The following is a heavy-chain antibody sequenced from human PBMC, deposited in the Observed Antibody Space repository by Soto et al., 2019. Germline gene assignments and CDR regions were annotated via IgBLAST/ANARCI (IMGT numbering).Heavy chain of an antibody. V-gene: IGHV1-46*01. J-gene: IGHJ4*02. CDR2: INPSGGST. CDR1: GYTFTSYY. D-gene: IGHD6-13*01. Sequence: QVQLVQSGAEVKKPGASVKVSCKASGYTFTSYYMHWVRQAPGQGLEWMGIINPSGGSTSYGQKCQGRVTMTRATSTSTVYMELSSMRSEDTAVYYCASPAGYSSSGYFFGYWGQGTLVTVSS. CDR3: ASPAGYSSSGYFFGY.